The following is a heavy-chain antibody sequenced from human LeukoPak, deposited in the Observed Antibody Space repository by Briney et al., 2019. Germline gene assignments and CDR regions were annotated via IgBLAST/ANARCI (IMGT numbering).Heavy chain of an antibody. V-gene: IGHV4-38-2*01. CDR1: GYSISSGYY. CDR2: IYHSGST. J-gene: IGHJ4*02. Sequence: SETLSLTCAVSGYSISSGYYWGWIRQPPGKGLEWIGSIYHSGSTYYNPSLKSRVTISVDTSKNQFSLKLSSVTAADTAVYYCARQYFWSGYWAYSGQGTLVTVSS. D-gene: IGHD3-3*01. CDR3: ARQYFWSGYWAY.